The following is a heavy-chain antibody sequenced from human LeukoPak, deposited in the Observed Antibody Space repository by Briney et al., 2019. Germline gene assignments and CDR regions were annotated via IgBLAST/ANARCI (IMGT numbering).Heavy chain of an antibody. CDR3: ARPSRSTGPAY. CDR2: ISSTSNTI. V-gene: IGHV3-48*02. Sequence: GGSLRLSCAASGFTFSNYSMNWVHQAPGKGLEWVSWISSTSNTIYYADSVKGRFTISRDNAKNSLDLQMNSLRDEDTAVYYCARPSRSTGPAYWGQGTLVTVSS. D-gene: IGHD2-2*01. CDR1: GFTFSNYS. J-gene: IGHJ4*02.